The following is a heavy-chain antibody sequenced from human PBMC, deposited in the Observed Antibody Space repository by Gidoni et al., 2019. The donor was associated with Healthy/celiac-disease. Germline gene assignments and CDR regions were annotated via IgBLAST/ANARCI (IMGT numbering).Heavy chain of an antibody. CDR3: ARLAVTTFDY. J-gene: IGHJ4*02. CDR2: IYPGDSDM. D-gene: IGHD4-17*01. CDR1: GYSFTSYW. Sequence: EVQLVQSRAEVKKPGESLKISCTVPGYSFTSYWLGWLRQMPGKVLEWMGIIYPGDSDMRYSPSFQGQVTISAVKSISTAYLQWSSRKASDTAMYYCARLAVTTFDYWGQGTLVTVSS. V-gene: IGHV5-51*03.